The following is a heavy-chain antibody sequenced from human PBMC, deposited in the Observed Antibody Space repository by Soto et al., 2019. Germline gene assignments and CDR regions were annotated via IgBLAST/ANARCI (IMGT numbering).Heavy chain of an antibody. J-gene: IGHJ4*02. Sequence: SETLSLTCTVSGGSVTNSSYYWGWIRQSPGKGLEWIGSVYYRGRSYSKSSVKSRVTISVNTSKNRFSLSLNSVTASDTAVYFCVSQRTTVPTQAYFDYWGPGALVTVSS. CDR3: VSQRTTVPTQAYFDY. CDR1: GGSVTNSSYY. V-gene: IGHV4-39*01. D-gene: IGHD4-17*01. CDR2: VYYRGRS.